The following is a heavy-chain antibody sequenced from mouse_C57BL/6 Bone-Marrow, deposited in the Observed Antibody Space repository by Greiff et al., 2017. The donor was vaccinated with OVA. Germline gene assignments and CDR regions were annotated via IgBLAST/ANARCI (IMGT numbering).Heavy chain of an antibody. CDR1: GSNINDDY. Sequence: EVQLMESGAELVRPGASVTLSCTASGSNINDDYMHWVKQRPVQGLEWIGSIDPETGDTEYASKFQGKATITADTSSTTAYLQLSSLTSEDTAVYYCTTSYSYYFDYWGQGTTLTVSS. CDR3: TTSYSYYFDY. D-gene: IGHD1-2*01. J-gene: IGHJ2*01. CDR2: IDPETGDT. V-gene: IGHV14-4*01.